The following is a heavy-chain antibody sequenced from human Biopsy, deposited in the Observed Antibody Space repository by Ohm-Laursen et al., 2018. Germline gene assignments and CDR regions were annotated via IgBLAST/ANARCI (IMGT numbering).Heavy chain of an antibody. CDR1: DGSINDYF. Sequence: GTLSLTCYVSDGSINDYFWSWVRQPAGKGLEWIGRVFRNEATNYNPSLKGRVTMSIDRSKSQFSPTLRSVTAADTAVYYCTNSLGGAYWGPGILVTVSS. CDR3: TNSLGGAY. V-gene: IGHV4-4*07. CDR2: VFRNEAT. J-gene: IGHJ4*02. D-gene: IGHD3-10*01.